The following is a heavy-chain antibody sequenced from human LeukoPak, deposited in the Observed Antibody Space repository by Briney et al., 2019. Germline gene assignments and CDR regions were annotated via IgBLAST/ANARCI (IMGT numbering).Heavy chain of an antibody. CDR3: ARGISPPPPDYGVFDAFDI. J-gene: IGHJ3*02. CDR1: GYTFSSYL. CDR2: INPSGGNT. V-gene: IGHV1-46*01. Sequence: GASVKVSCKASGYTFSSYLMHWVRQAPGQGLEWMGIINPSGGNTGYAQKFQGRVTMTRNTSISTAYMELSSLRSEDTAVYYCARGISPPPPDYGVFDAFDIWGQGTMVTVSS. D-gene: IGHD4-17*01.